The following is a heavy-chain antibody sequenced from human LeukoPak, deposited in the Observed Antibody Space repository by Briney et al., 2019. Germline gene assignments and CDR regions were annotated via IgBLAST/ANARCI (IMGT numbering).Heavy chain of an antibody. CDR1: GFSVISNY. CDR3: ARDGGGAYSLAFDI. V-gene: IGHV3-53*01. J-gene: IGHJ3*02. Sequence: GGSLRLSCAASGFSVISNYMSWVRQAPGKGLEWVSLIYSGGSTNFVDSVKGRFTISRDNSKNTLYLQMNNLRAEDTAVYYCARDGGGAYSLAFDIWGQGTLVTVSS. D-gene: IGHD1-26*01. CDR2: IYSGGST.